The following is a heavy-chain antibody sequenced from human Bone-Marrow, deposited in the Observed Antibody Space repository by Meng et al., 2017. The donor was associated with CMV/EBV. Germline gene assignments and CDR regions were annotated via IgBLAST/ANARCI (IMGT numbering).Heavy chain of an antibody. D-gene: IGHD3-10*01. CDR1: GGSFSGNY. CDR3: SRRLPHYGSGSQSLAD. Sequence: SETLSLTCAVYGGSFSGNYWSWIRQPPGKGLEWIGEINHSGSTNYNPSLKSRVTISVDTSKNQFSLKVSSVTAADTAVYYCSRRLPHYGSGSQSLADWGLGKLVNFSS. CDR2: INHSGST. V-gene: IGHV4-34*01. J-gene: IGHJ4*01.